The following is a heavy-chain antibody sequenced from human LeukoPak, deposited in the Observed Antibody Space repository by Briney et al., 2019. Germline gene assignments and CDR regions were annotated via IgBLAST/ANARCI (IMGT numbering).Heavy chain of an antibody. CDR1: GFTVSSNY. V-gene: IGHV3-53*01. CDR2: IYSGGST. Sequence: TGGSLRLSCAASGFTVSSNYMSWVRQPPGKGLEWVSVIYSGGSTYYADSVKGRFTISRDNSKNTLYLQMNSLRAEDTAVYYCARDLGGVTDYWGQGTLVTVSS. J-gene: IGHJ4*02. CDR3: ARDLGGVTDY. D-gene: IGHD3-16*01.